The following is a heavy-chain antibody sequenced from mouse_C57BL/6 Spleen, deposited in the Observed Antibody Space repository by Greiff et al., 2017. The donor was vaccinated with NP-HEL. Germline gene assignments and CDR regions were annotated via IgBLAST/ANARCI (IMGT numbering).Heavy chain of an antibody. D-gene: IGHD1-1*01. V-gene: IGHV1-55*01. J-gene: IGHJ2*01. CDR2: IYPGSGST. Sequence: QVHVKQPGAELVKPGASVKMSCKASGYTFTSYWITWVKQRPGQGLEWIGDIYPGSGSTNYNEKFKSKATLTVDTSSSTAYMQLSSLTSEDSAVYYCARRDYGSSPCDYWGKGTTLTVSS. CDR3: ARRDYGSSPCDY. CDR1: GYTFTSYW.